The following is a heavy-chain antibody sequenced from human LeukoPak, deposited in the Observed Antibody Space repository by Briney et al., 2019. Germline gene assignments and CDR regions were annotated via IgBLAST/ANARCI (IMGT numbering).Heavy chain of an antibody. J-gene: IGHJ4*02. CDR1: GFTFSRYG. Sequence: GGSLRLSCAASGFTFSRYGMHWVRQAPGKGLEWVAFVPYDGSNKYYADSVKGRFTISRDNSKNTLYLQMNSLRAEDTAVYYCAKGIWFGEFGDGVTWGQGTLVTVSS. CDR2: VPYDGSNK. V-gene: IGHV3-30*02. CDR3: AKGIWFGEFGDGVT. D-gene: IGHD3-10*01.